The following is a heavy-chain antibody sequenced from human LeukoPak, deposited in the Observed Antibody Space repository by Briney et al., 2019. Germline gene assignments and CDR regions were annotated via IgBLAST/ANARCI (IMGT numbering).Heavy chain of an antibody. Sequence: SVKVSCKASGGTFSSYAISWVRQAPGQGLEWMGRIIPILGIANYAQKFQGRVTITADKSTSTAYMELSSLRSEDTAVYYCASETFYSSGLLAYYYYMDVWGKGTTVTVSS. CDR3: ASETFYSSGLLAYYYYMDV. CDR1: GGTFSSYA. D-gene: IGHD6-19*01. V-gene: IGHV1-69*04. CDR2: IIPILGIA. J-gene: IGHJ6*03.